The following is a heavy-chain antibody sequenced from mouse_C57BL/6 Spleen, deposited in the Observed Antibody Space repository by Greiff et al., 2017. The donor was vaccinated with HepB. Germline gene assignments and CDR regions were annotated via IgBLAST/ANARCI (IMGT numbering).Heavy chain of an antibody. J-gene: IGHJ4*01. Sequence: QVQLQQPGTELVKPGASVKLSCKASGYTFTSYWMHWVKQRPGQGLEWIGNINPSNGGTNYNEKFKSKATLTVDKSSSTAYMQLSSLTSENSAVYICARQYNYLYAIDYWGQGTSLTLSS. V-gene: IGHV1-53*01. D-gene: IGHD2-4*01. CDR2: INPSNGGT. CDR1: GYTFTSYW. CDR3: ARQYNYLYAIDY.